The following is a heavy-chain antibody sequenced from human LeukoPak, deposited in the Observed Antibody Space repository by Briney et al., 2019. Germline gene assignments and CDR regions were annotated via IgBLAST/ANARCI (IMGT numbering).Heavy chain of an antibody. V-gene: IGHV4-59*01. J-gene: IGHJ3*02. CDR3: AGWYSVDAFDI. CDR1: GGSISSYY. CDR2: IYYSGST. D-gene: IGHD6-13*01. Sequence: SETLSLTCTVSGGSISSYYWSWIRQPPGKGLEWIGYIYYSGSTNYNPSLKSRATISVDTSKNQFSLKLSSVTAADTAVYYCAGWYSVDAFDIWGQGTMVTVSS.